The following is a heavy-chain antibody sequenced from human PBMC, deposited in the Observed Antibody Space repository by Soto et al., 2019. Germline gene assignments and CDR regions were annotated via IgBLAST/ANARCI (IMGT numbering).Heavy chain of an antibody. J-gene: IGHJ6*03. CDR3: AHFKKGSSYPGSYYYYYYMDV. CDR2: IYWDDDK. V-gene: IGHV2-5*02. Sequence: SGPTLVNPTQTLTLTCTFSGFSLSTSGVGVGWIRQPPGKALEWLALIYWDDDKRYSPSLKSGLTITKDTSKNQVVLTMTNMDPVDTATYYCAHFKKGSSYPGSYYYYYYMDVWGKGTTVTVS. CDR1: GFSLSTSGVG. D-gene: IGHD6-13*01.